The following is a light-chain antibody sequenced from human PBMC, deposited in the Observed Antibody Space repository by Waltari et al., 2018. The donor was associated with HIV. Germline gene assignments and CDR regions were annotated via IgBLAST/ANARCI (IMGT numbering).Light chain of an antibody. V-gene: IGLV2-14*03. Sequence: QSALTQPASISGSPGQSITISCTGTSGDVGGYNYVSWYQQKPGKAPQFIIYDVSEQPTVLARRDSGSKSGNTAFLPISGLQADDEPDDYGSSYTTGSDLDVVFGGGTKLTVL. CDR3: SSYTTGSDLDVV. J-gene: IGLJ2*01. CDR1: SGDVGGYNY. CDR2: DVS.